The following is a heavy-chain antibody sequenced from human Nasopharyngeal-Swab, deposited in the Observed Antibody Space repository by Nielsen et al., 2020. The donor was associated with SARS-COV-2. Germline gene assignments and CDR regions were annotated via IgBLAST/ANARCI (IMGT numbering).Heavy chain of an antibody. J-gene: IGHJ6*03. V-gene: IGHV3-30-3*01. D-gene: IGHD3-22*01. Sequence: GESLKISCAASGLTFSSYAMHWVRQAPGKGLEWVAVISYDGSNKYYADSVKGRFTISRDNSKNTLYLQMNSLRAEDTAVYYCARARGSSGYYYDYYYYMDVWGKGTTVTVSS. CDR1: GLTFSSYA. CDR3: ARARGSSGYYYDYYYYMDV. CDR2: ISYDGSNK.